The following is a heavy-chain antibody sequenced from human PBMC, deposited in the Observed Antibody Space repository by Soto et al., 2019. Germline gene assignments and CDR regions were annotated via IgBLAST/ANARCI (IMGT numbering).Heavy chain of an antibody. V-gene: IGHV3-30*18. CDR2: ISYDGSNK. CDR3: AKVGAPGAFDY. Sequence: VAVISYDGSNKYYADSVKGRFTISRDNSKNTLYLQMNSLRAEDTAVYYCAKVGAPGAFDYWGQGTLVTVSS. J-gene: IGHJ4*02. D-gene: IGHD7-27*01.